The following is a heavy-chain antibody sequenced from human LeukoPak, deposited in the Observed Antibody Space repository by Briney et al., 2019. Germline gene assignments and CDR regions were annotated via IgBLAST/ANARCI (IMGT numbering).Heavy chain of an antibody. Sequence: ASVKVSCKASGYTSTGYYMHWVRQAPGQGLEWMGWINPNSGGTNYAQKFQDRVTMTRDTSISTAYMELSRLRSDDTAVYYCARPRAMVRGVIAGHWFDPWGQGTLVTVSS. CDR3: ARPRAMVRGVIAGHWFDP. D-gene: IGHD3-10*01. CDR1: GYTSTGYY. J-gene: IGHJ5*02. V-gene: IGHV1-2*02. CDR2: INPNSGGT.